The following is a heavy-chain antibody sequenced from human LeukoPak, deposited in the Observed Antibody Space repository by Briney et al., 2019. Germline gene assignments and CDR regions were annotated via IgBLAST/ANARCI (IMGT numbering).Heavy chain of an antibody. CDR1: GGSISSGTYY. J-gene: IGHJ6*03. CDR2: IYTSGST. CDR3: ARYLVGPLVGSYYSHYMDV. Sequence: SETLSLTCTVSGGSISSGTYYWNWIRQPAGKGLEWIGRIYTSGSTNYNPSLKSRVTMSLDTSKNQFSLKMSSVTAADTAVYYCARYLVGPLVGSYYSHYMDVWGKGTTVTVSS. V-gene: IGHV4-61*02. D-gene: IGHD2-2*01.